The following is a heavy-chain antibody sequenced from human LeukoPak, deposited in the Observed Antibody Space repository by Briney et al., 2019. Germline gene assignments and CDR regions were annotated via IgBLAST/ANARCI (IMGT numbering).Heavy chain of an antibody. CDR3: ARESGYCSSTSCYRGLDY. Sequence: GGSLRLSCAASGFTFSSYAMHWVRQAPGKGLEWVAVISYDGSNKYYADSVKGRFTISRDNSKNTLYLQMNSLRAEDTAVYYCARESGYCSSTSCYRGLDYWGQGTLVTVSS. J-gene: IGHJ4*02. D-gene: IGHD2-2*01. CDR1: GFTFSSYA. V-gene: IGHV3-30*01. CDR2: ISYDGSNK.